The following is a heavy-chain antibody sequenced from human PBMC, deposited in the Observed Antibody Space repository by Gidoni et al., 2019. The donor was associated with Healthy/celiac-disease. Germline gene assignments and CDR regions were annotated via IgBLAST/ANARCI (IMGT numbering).Heavy chain of an antibody. CDR1: GYTFTDYY. V-gene: IGHV1-2*02. J-gene: IGHJ5*02. CDR3: ARESGMGRFDP. Sequence: VQLVQSGAEVKKHGTSVQVACKASGYTFTDYYMHWVRQAPGQGLEWMGWINPNSGGTNYAQKFQGRVTMTRDTSISPAYMELSRLRSDDTAVYYWARESGMGRFDPWGQGTLVTVSS. CDR2: INPNSGGT. D-gene: IGHD5-12*01.